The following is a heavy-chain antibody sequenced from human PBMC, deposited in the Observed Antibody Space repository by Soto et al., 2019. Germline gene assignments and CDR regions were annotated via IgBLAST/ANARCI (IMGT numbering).Heavy chain of an antibody. Sequence: SETLSLTCTVSGGSISSSSYYWGWIRQPPGKGLEWIGSIYYSGSTYYNPSLKSRVTISVDTSKNQFSLKLSSVTAADTAVYYCARHISVVVAATVMDVWGQGTKVTVSS. CDR1: GGSISSSSYY. CDR2: IYYSGST. CDR3: ARHISVVVAATVMDV. V-gene: IGHV4-39*01. D-gene: IGHD2-15*01. J-gene: IGHJ6*02.